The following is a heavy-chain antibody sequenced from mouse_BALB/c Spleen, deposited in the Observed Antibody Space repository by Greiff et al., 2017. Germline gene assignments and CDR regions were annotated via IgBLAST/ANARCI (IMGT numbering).Heavy chain of an antibody. CDR2: IRSKSNNYAT. CDR1: GFTFNTYA. Sequence: EVKLMESGGGLVQPKGSLKLSCAASGFTFNTYAMHWVCQAPGKGLEWVARIRSKSNNYATYYADSVKDRFTISRDDSQSMLYLQMNNLKTEDTAMYYCVRGGEAMDYWGQGTSVTVSS. CDR3: VRGGEAMDY. D-gene: IGHD1-1*02. J-gene: IGHJ4*01. V-gene: IGHV10-3*03.